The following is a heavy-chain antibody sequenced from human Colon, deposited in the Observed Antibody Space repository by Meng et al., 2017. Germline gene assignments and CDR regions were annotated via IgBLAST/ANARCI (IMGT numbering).Heavy chain of an antibody. Sequence: QVQNDQGCAGLLLPSASLSLTCAVSGGSFSGFYWSWIRQPPGKGLEWIGEIDHFGISNYNSSLKGRLTMSVDTSKKQISLTLTSVTAADTAVYYCATGLRHGDWFDPWGPGTLVTVSS. D-gene: IGHD4-17*01. CDR1: GGSFSGFY. CDR3: ATGLRHGDWFDP. J-gene: IGHJ5*02. CDR2: IDHFGIS. V-gene: IGHV4-34*01.